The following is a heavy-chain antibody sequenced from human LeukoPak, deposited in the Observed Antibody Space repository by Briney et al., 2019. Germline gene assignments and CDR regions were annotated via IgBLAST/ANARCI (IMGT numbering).Heavy chain of an antibody. CDR3: ARITPDWNAYWFDP. D-gene: IGHD1-1*01. Sequence: SETLSLTCTVSGGSISSYYWSWIRQPPGKGLEWVGYIYYSGSTNYNPSLKSRVTISVDPSKNQFSLKLSSVTAADTAVYYCARITPDWNAYWFDPWGQGTLVTVSS. CDR2: IYYSGST. J-gene: IGHJ5*02. V-gene: IGHV4-59*01. CDR1: GGSISSYY.